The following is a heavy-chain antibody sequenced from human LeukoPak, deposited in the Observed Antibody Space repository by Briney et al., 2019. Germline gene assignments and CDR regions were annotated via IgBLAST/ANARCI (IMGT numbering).Heavy chain of an antibody. CDR2: INHSGST. J-gene: IGHJ6*02. CDR1: GGSFSGYY. Sequence: SETLSLTCAVYGGSFSGYYWSWIRQPPGKGLEWIGEINHSGSTNYNPSLKSRVTISVDTSKNQFSPKLSSVTAADTAVYYCATGRPRYYDFWSGYESAYYYYGMDVWGQGTTVTVSS. V-gene: IGHV4-34*01. D-gene: IGHD3-3*01. CDR3: ATGRPRYYDFWSGYESAYYYYGMDV.